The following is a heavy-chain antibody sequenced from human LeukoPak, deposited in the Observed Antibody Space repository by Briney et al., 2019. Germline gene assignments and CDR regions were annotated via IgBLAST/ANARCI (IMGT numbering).Heavy chain of an antibody. J-gene: IGHJ4*02. V-gene: IGHV1-2*02. D-gene: IGHD3-10*01. CDR1: GYTFTDYY. Sequence: ASVKVSCTASGYTFTDYYIHWLRLAPGQGLEWMGWINPNSGGAIYAQNFQGRFTMTRDTSISTAYMELRSDDTAVYYCARATVRGVEIDYWRQGTLVTVSS. CDR3: ARATVRGVEIDY. CDR2: INPNSGGA.